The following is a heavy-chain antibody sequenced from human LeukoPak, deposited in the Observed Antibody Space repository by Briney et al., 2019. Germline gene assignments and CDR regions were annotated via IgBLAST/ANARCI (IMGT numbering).Heavy chain of an antibody. V-gene: IGHV4-34*01. J-gene: IGHJ5*02. CDR1: GGYFSGYY. D-gene: IGHD3-3*01. CDR2: INHSGST. Sequence: SETLSLTCAVYGGYFSGYYWSWIRQPPGKGLEWIGEINHSGSTNYNPSLKSRVTISVDTSKNQFSLKLSSVTAADTAVYYCARGPGVITIFGVVIPRWFDPWGQGTLVTVSS. CDR3: ARGPGVITIFGVVIPRWFDP.